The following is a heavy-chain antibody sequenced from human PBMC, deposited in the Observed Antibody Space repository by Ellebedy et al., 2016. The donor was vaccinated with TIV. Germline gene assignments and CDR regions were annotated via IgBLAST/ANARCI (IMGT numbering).Heavy chain of an antibody. D-gene: IGHD5-24*01. V-gene: IGHV3-23*01. CDR1: GFTFSAFA. Sequence: GESLKISCEASGFTFSAFAMGWVRQTPGKGLEWVSGMHGSGRGISYSESVKGRFIISRDNSKNIRYLQMNSLRGEDTAINYCAKDQVAGDGRWVFDSWGQGTVVTVSS. CDR3: AKDQVAGDGRWVFDS. CDR2: MHGSGRGI. J-gene: IGHJ3*01.